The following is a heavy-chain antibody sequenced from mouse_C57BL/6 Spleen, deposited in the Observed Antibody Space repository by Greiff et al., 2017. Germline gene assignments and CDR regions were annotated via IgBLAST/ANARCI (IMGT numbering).Heavy chain of an antibody. J-gene: IGHJ4*01. CDR1: GFTFSDYG. V-gene: IGHV5-17*01. CDR3: ARLGPYAMDY. D-gene: IGHD4-1*01. Sequence: EVHLVESGGGLVKPGGSLKLSCAASGFTFSDYGMHWVRQAPEKGLEWVAYISSGSSTIYYADTVKGRFAISRDNATNTLFLPMTSLRSEDTAMYYCARLGPYAMDYWGQGTSVTVSS. CDR2: ISSGSSTI.